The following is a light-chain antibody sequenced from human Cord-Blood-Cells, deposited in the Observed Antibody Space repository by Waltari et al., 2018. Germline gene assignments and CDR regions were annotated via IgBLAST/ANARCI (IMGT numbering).Light chain of an antibody. V-gene: IGKV2-30*02. CDR2: KVS. CDR3: MHGTHWLYT. J-gene: IGKJ2*01. Sequence: DVVMTQSPLSLPVTLGQPASISCRSSQSLVHSDGNTYLNWFQPRPGQSPRRLIYKVSNRDSGVPDRFGGHGSGTDFTLNLSRVRAVDVWVYYCMHGTHWLYTFGQGTKLEIK. CDR1: QSLVHSDGNTY.